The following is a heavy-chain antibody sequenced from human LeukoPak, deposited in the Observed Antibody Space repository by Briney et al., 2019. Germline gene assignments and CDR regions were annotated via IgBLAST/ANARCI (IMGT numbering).Heavy chain of an antibody. CDR3: AVVPAANYGMDV. CDR2: INHSGST. J-gene: IGHJ6*02. V-gene: IGHV4-34*01. CDR1: GGSFSGYY. Sequence: SETLSLTCAVYGGSFSGYYWSWIRQPPGKGLEWIGEINHSGSTNYNPSLKSRVTISVDTSKNQFSLKLSSVTAADPAVYYCAVVPAANYGMDVWGQGTTVTVSS. D-gene: IGHD2-2*01.